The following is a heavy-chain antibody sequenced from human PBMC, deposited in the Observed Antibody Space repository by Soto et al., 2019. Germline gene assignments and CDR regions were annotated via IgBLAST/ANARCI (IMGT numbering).Heavy chain of an antibody. Sequence: QVQLVHSGAEVKTPGYSVKVSCKASGGTFSSYAISWLRKAPGQGLEWMGGIIPIFGTANYAQKFQGRVTITAYKSTSAVYMELSSLRSGDTAVYYCAREHVPKCGRIVPAYRGWFDPCGQGTLVTVSS. CDR1: GGTFSSYA. V-gene: IGHV1-69*06. CDR2: IIPIFGTA. J-gene: IGHJ5*02. D-gene: IGHD2-2*01. CDR3: AREHVPKCGRIVPAYRGWFDP.